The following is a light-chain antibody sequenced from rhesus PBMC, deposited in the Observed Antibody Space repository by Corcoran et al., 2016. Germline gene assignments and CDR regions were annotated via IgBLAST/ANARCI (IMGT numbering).Light chain of an antibody. V-gene: IGKV1-19*01. Sequence: DIQMTQSPSSLSASVGDKVTITCHASQGISSWLAWYQQKPGKAPRPLIYYASSLQSGVPSRVSGGGYVADYTLNISSLQTENFATYYCQQYDGLPLTFGQGNKVEIK. CDR1: QGISSW. J-gene: IGKJ1*01. CDR2: YAS. CDR3: QQYDGLPLT.